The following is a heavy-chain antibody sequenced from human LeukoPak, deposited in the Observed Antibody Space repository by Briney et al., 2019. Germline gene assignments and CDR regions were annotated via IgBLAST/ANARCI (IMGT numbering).Heavy chain of an antibody. V-gene: IGHV1-58*02. J-gene: IGHJ4*02. CDR2: IVVGSGNT. CDR3: AAFDNYYDSSGYDG. CDR1: GFTFTSSA. Sequence: TSVKVSCKASGFTFTSSAMQWVRQARGQRLEWIGWIVVGSGNTNYAQKFQERVTITRDMSASTAYMELSSLRSEDTAVYYCAAFDNYYDSSGYDGWGQGTLVTVSS. D-gene: IGHD3-22*01.